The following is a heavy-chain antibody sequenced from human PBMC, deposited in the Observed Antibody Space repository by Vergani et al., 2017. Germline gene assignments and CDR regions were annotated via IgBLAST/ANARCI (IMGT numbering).Heavy chain of an antibody. CDR3: ARDRRITIFAPNWFDP. J-gene: IGHJ5*02. D-gene: IGHD3-3*01. V-gene: IGHV4-39*07. Sequence: QVQLQESGPGLVKPSQTLSLTCTVSGGYISSGGYYWSWIRQPPGKGLEWIGSIYYSGSTYYNPSLKSRVTISVDTSKNQFSLKLSSVTAADTAVYYCARDRRITIFAPNWFDPWGQGTLVTVSS. CDR2: IYYSGST. CDR1: GGYISSGGYY.